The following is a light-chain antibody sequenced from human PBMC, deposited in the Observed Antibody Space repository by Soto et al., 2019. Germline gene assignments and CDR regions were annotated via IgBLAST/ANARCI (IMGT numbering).Light chain of an antibody. CDR3: SSYASSSTLV. J-gene: IGLJ2*01. CDR1: SSDVGGYNY. Sequence: QSALTQPASVSGSPGQSITISCTGTSSDVGGYNYVSWYQQHPGKAPKLMIYEVANRPSGVSTRFSGSKSGNTASLTISGLQAEDEADYYRSSYASSSTLVFGGGTKLTVL. CDR2: EVA. V-gene: IGLV2-14*01.